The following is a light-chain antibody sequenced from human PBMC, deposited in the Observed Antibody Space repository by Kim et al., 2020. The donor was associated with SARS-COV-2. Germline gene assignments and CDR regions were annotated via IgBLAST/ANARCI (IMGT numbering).Light chain of an antibody. CDR2: ENN. CDR1: TGSIVGDY. J-gene: IGLJ3*02. CDR3: QSYDSDNWV. V-gene: IGLV6-57*01. Sequence: NFMLTQPHSVSESPGKTVTISCTRSTGSIVGDYVQWYQQRPGSSPTSVIYENNQRASGVPDRFSGSIDSSSNSASLTISGLKTEDEADYYCQSYDSDNWVFGGGTQLTVL.